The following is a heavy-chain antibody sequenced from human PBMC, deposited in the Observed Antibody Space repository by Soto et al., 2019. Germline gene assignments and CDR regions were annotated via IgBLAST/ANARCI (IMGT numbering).Heavy chain of an antibody. V-gene: IGHV1-2*04. J-gene: IGHJ4*02. Sequence: QVQLVQSGAEVKKSGASVKVSCKASGYTFTGYYIHWVRQAPGQGLEWMGWINPDTGGTDYTQKXGGWVTMTRXTXXXPXXSELSSLKSDDTAIYFCARAGARDGSSWYRGGYDSWGQGTLVTVSS. CDR3: ARAGARDGSSWYRGGYDS. CDR1: GYTFTGYY. CDR2: INPDTGGT. D-gene: IGHD6-13*01.